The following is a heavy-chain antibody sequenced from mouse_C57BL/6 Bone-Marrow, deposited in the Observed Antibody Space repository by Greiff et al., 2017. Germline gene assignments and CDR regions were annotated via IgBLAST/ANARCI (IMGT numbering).Heavy chain of an antibody. CDR3: ARGRGCYFDY. CDR2: IDPSDSYT. J-gene: IGHJ2*01. CDR1: GYTFNSYW. Sequence: QVQLQQSGAELVMPGASVKLSCKASGYTFNSYWMHWVKQRPGQGLEWIGEIDPSDSYTNYNQKFKGKSTLTVDKSSSTAYLQLSSLTSEYSAVYDCARGRGCYFDYWGQGTTLTVSS. D-gene: IGHD3-3*01. V-gene: IGHV1-69*01.